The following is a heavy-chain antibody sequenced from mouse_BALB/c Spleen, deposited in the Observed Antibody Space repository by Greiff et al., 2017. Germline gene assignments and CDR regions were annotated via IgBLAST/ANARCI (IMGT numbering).Heavy chain of an antibody. Sequence: EVKLQESGGGLVQPGGSMKLSCVASGFTFSNYWMNWVRQSPEKGLEWVAEIRLKSNNYATHYAESVKGRFTISRDDSKSSVYLQMNNLRAEDTGIYYCTRNYYGSSSAWFAYWGQGTLVTVSA. CDR1: GFTFSNYW. J-gene: IGHJ3*01. D-gene: IGHD1-1*01. CDR2: IRLKSNNYAT. V-gene: IGHV6-6*02. CDR3: TRNYYGSSSAWFAY.